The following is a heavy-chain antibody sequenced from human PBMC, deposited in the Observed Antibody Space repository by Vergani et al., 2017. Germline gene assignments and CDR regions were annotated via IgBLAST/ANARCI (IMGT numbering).Heavy chain of an antibody. Sequence: EVQLVQSGAEVKKPGESLKISCQISGYSFTNYWIGWVRQMPGKGLEWMGIIHPADSDTRYSPSFQGQVTISVDKSISTAYLQRSSLRASDSAMYYCARLYGRDISGGKYFDYWGQGTLVTVSS. CDR3: ARLYGRDISGGKYFDY. D-gene: IGHD3-3*02. J-gene: IGHJ4*02. V-gene: IGHV5-51*01. CDR2: IHPADSDT. CDR1: GYSFTNYW.